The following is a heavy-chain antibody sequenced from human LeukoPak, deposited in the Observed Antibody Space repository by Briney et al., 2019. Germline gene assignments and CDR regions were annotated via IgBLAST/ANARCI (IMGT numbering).Heavy chain of an antibody. V-gene: IGHV3-23*01. D-gene: IGHD2-2*01. J-gene: IGHJ6*02. Sequence: GGSLRLSCAVSGFDFSGYAMSWVRQAPGKGLEWVSGIGSDGSTHYAESVKGRSTISRDNSKNTLYMQMNSLSPDDTAVYHCARGFSAYCSTTSCHMDGWGQGTTVTVSS. CDR3: ARGFSAYCSTTSCHMDG. CDR1: GFDFSGYA. CDR2: IGSDGST.